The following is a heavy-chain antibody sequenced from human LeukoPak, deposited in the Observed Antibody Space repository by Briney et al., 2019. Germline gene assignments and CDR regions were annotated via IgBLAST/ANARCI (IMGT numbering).Heavy chain of an antibody. CDR3: AKAGLVRGGALDS. V-gene: IGHV3-23*01. Sequence: GGSLRLSCAASGFTFSSFGMSWVRQAPGKGLEWVSGISGFGGTTYDADSVKGRFTISRDNSKNTLYLQMNSLRVEDTALYYCAKAGLVRGGALDSWGQGTLVTVSS. CDR1: GFTFSSFG. D-gene: IGHD4/OR15-4a*01. CDR2: ISGFGGTT. J-gene: IGHJ4*02.